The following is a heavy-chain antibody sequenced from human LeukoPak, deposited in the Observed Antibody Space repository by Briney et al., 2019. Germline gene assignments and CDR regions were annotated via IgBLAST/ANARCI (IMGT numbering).Heavy chain of an antibody. CDR1: GDSVSSNSAA. D-gene: IGHD6-13*01. CDR2: TYYRSKWYN. J-gene: IGHJ5*02. V-gene: IGHV6-1*01. Sequence: SQTLSLTCAISGDSVSSNSAAWNWSRQSPSRGLEWLGRTYYRSKWYNDYAVSVKSRITINPDTSKNQFSLQLNSVTPEDTAVYYCARDLGLAAAGFSHWFDPWGQGTLVTVSS. CDR3: ARDLGLAAAGFSHWFDP.